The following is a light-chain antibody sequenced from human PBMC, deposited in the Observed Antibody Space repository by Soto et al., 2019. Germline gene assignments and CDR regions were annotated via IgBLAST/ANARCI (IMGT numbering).Light chain of an antibody. Sequence: QSALTQPASVSGSPGQSITISCTGTSSDVGAYNYVSWYQQYTGKAPKVIIFEVRKRPSGVSNRFSGSKSGDTASLTISGLQAEDEADYYCSSYRSRTTFVFGTGTKLTVL. CDR3: SSYRSRTTFV. V-gene: IGLV2-14*01. CDR1: SSDVGAYNY. J-gene: IGLJ1*01. CDR2: EVR.